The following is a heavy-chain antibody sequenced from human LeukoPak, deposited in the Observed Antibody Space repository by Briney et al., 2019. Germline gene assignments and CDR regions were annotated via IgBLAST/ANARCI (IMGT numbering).Heavy chain of an antibody. V-gene: IGHV1-2*02. CDR1: GYTFTGYY. Sequence: ASVKVSCKASGYTFTGYYMHWVRQAPGQGLEWMGWINPNSGGTNYAQKFQGRVTMTRDTSTSTAYMELSRLRSDDTAVYYCARFDGDYEALDYWGQGTLVTVSS. CDR3: ARFDGDYEALDY. D-gene: IGHD4-17*01. CDR2: INPNSGGT. J-gene: IGHJ4*02.